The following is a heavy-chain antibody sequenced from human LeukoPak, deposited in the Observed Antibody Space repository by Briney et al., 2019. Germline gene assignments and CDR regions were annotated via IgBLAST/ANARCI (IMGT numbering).Heavy chain of an antibody. D-gene: IGHD4-17*01. CDR2: IIPILGIA. Sequence: SVRVSCKASGGTFSSYAISWVRQAPGQGLEWMGRIIPILGIANYAQKFQGRVTITADKSTSTAYMELSSLRSEDTAVYYCARVFQKEDYGDTSYYYYGMDVWGQGTTVTVSS. CDR3: ARVFQKEDYGDTSYYYYGMDV. J-gene: IGHJ6*02. CDR1: GGTFSSYA. V-gene: IGHV1-69*04.